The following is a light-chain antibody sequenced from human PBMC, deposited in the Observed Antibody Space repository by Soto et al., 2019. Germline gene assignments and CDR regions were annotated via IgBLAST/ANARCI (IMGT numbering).Light chain of an antibody. CDR2: RAS. J-gene: IGKJ1*01. CDR3: QQYGDSFRT. Sequence: EIVLTQSPGTLSLSPGERATLSCRASQTIMYNYLAWYQQKPGRAPRLLIYRASSRAADIPDRFSGSGSGTDFTLTISRLEPEEVAVYFCQQYGDSFRTFGQGTKVEIK. CDR1: QTIMYNY. V-gene: IGKV3-20*01.